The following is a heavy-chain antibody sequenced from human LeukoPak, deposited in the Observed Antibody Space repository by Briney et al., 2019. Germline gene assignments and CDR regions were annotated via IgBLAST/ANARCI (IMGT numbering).Heavy chain of an antibody. CDR2: IYHSGST. Sequence: PSETLSLTCAVSGGSISSSNWWSWVRQPPGKGLEWIGEIYHSGSTNYNPSLKSRVTISVDKSKNQFSLKLSSVTAADTAVYYCARSGPEYYYDSSGYYNAFDIWGQGTMVTVSS. CDR3: ARSGPEYYYDSSGYYNAFDI. D-gene: IGHD3-22*01. CDR1: GGSISSSNW. J-gene: IGHJ3*02. V-gene: IGHV4-4*02.